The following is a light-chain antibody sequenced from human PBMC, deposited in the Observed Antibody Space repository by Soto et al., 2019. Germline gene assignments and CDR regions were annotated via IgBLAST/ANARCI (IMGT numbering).Light chain of an antibody. J-gene: IGKJ2*01. Sequence: EIVLTQSLATLSVSPGERATLSCRASQSVNQKLGWYQQKPGQAPRLLIYVASYRATGIPARFSGSGSGTEYTLTISNLQAEDLAVYYCQQFNNWPHTFGQGTRLEIK. CDR3: QQFNNWPHT. CDR2: VAS. CDR1: QSVNQK. V-gene: IGKV3-15*01.